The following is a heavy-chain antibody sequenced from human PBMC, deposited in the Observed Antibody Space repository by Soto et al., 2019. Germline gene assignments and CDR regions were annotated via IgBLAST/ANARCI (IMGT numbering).Heavy chain of an antibody. Sequence: GGSLRFSCAASGFTFSTYWMHWIRQVPGKGLEWVSRINSDASHTYYADSVKGRFTISRDNAKNSLHWEMNSLRAEDTAVYYCVRGVHCSTTSCYGNWFDPWGQGTMVTVSS. CDR3: VRGVHCSTTSCYGNWFDP. V-gene: IGHV3-74*01. CDR1: GFTFSTYW. CDR2: INSDASHT. J-gene: IGHJ5*02. D-gene: IGHD2-2*01.